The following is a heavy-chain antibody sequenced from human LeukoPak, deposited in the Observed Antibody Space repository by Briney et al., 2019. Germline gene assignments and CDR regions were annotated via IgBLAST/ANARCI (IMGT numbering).Heavy chain of an antibody. CDR3: ARVITMVRGVIGTNWFDP. CDR2: INHSGST. Sequence: SEALSLTCAGYGGSFSGYYWGWLRQPPGKGLEWLGEINHSGSTNYNPSLKSRVTISVDTSKNQFSLKLSSVTAADTAVYYCARVITMVRGVIGTNWFDPWGQGTLVTVSS. CDR1: GGSFSGYY. J-gene: IGHJ5*02. D-gene: IGHD3-10*01. V-gene: IGHV4-34*01.